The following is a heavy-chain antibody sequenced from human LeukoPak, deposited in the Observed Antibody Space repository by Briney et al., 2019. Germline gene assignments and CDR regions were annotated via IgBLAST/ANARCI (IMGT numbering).Heavy chain of an antibody. CDR2: IFYSGST. V-gene: IGHV4-59*12. J-gene: IGHJ5*02. CDR3: ARKISAAGSRWFDP. Sequence: SETLSLTCTVSGGSISGYYWSWIRQPPGKGLEWIGYIFYSGSTNYNPSLKSRVTISVDKSKNQFSLKLSSVTAADTAVYYCARKISAAGSRWFDPWGQGTLVTVSS. CDR1: GGSISGYY. D-gene: IGHD6-13*01.